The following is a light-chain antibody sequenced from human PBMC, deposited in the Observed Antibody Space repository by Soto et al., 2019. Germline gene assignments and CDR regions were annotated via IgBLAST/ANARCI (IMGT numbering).Light chain of an antibody. J-gene: IGKJ2*01. Sequence: DIQMTQSPSSLSASVGDRVTITCRASQSISSYLNWYQHKPGKAPKLLIYAASSLQSGVPARFSGSGSGTDFTLTISSLQPEDFATYYCQQSYSTPPYTFGQGTKLDIK. CDR3: QQSYSTPPYT. V-gene: IGKV1-39*01. CDR2: AAS. CDR1: QSISSY.